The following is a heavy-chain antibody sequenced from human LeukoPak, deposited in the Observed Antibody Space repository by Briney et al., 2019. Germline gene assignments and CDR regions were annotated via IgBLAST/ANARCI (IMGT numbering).Heavy chain of an antibody. Sequence: GGSLRLSCAASGFTFSSYAMTWVRQAPGKGLEWVSSLTGGSDNSEHADSVKGRFSISRDNSKNTLYLQMNSLRAEDTAVYYCAARIAAVPDYWGQGTLVTVSS. CDR3: AARIAAVPDY. D-gene: IGHD6-13*01. CDR1: GFTFSSYA. V-gene: IGHV3-23*01. CDR2: LTGGSDNS. J-gene: IGHJ4*02.